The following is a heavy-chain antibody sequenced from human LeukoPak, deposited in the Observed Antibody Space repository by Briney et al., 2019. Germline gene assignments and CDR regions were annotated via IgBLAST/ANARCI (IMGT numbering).Heavy chain of an antibody. Sequence: ASVKVSCKASGYTFTSYGISWVRQAPGQGLEWMGGIIPIFGTANYAQKFQGRVTITADESTSTAYMELSSLRSEDTAVYYCARGVYYDILTGYPSPYYFDYWGQGTLVTVSS. CDR3: ARGVYYDILTGYPSPYYFDY. V-gene: IGHV1-69*13. J-gene: IGHJ4*02. CDR1: GYTFTSYG. CDR2: IIPIFGTA. D-gene: IGHD3-9*01.